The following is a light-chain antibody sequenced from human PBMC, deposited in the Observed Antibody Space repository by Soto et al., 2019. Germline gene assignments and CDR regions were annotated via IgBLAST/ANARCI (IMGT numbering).Light chain of an antibody. CDR3: QQYNSYSPAT. J-gene: IGKJ1*01. CDR2: GAS. CDR1: QSVSTY. V-gene: IGKV3D-15*01. Sequence: PGEGATLSCRASQSVSTYLAWYPQRPGQAPLFLISGASCRATGIPDRFSDCGSRTDFTLTISSLQPDDFATYYCQQYNSYSPATFGQGTKVDIK.